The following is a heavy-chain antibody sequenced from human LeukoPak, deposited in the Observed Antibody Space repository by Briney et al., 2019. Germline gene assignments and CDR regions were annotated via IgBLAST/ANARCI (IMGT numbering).Heavy chain of an antibody. CDR1: GGSFSGYY. D-gene: IGHD3-10*01. J-gene: IGHJ4*02. CDR2: INHSGST. V-gene: IGHV4-34*01. CDR3: ARRRYYYGSGSYIDY. Sequence: SETLSLTCAVYGGSFSGYYWSWLRQPPGKGLEWIGEINHSGSTNYNPSLKSRVTISVDTSKNQFSLKLSSVTAADTAVYYCARRRYYYGSGSYIDYWGQGTLVTVSS.